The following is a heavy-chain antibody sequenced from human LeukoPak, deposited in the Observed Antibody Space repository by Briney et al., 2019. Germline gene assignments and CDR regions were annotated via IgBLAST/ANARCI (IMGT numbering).Heavy chain of an antibody. CDR2: IYYSGST. CDR3: ARDAIVGFPNFDY. CDR1: GGSISSSSYY. V-gene: IGHV4-39*07. J-gene: IGHJ4*02. D-gene: IGHD3-22*01. Sequence: SETLSLTCTVSGGSISSSSYYWGWIRQPPGKGLEWIGSIYYSGSTYYNPSLKSRVTISVDTSKNQFSLKLSSVTAADTAVYYCARDAIVGFPNFDYWGQGTLVTVSS.